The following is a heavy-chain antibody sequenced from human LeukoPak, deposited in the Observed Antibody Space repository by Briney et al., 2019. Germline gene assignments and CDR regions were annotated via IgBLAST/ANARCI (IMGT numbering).Heavy chain of an antibody. CDR2: ISYDGSNK. CDR3: ARDNHSSGSADFDY. V-gene: IGHV3-30-3*01. Sequence: GGSLRLSCAASGFTFSSYAMSWVRQAPGKGLEWVAVISYDGSNKYYADSVKGRFTISRDNSKNTLYLQMNSLRAEDTAVYYCARDNHSSGSADFDYWGQGTLVTVSS. D-gene: IGHD6-19*01. J-gene: IGHJ4*02. CDR1: GFTFSSYA.